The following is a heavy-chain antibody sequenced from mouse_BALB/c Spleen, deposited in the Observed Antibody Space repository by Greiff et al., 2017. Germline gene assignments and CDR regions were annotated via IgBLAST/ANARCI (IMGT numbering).Heavy chain of an antibody. J-gene: IGHJ3*01. CDR3: ARENSPYYYGSSPPWFAY. D-gene: IGHD1-1*01. V-gene: IGHV2-9*02. CDR1: GFSLTSYG. CDR2: IWAGGST. Sequence: VQLQESGPGLVAPSQSLSITCTVSGFSLTSYGVHWVRQPPGKGLEWLGVIWAGGSTNYNSALMSRLSISKDNSKSQVFLKMNSLQTDDTAMYYCARENSPYYYGSSPPWFAYWGQGTLVTVSA.